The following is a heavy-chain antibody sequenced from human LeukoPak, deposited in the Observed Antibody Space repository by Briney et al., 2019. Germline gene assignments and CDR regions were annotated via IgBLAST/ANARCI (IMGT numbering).Heavy chain of an antibody. J-gene: IGHJ4*02. Sequence: ASVKVSCKASGYTFTSYYMHWVRQAPGQGLEWMGIINPSGGSTSYAQKFQGRVTMTRDTSTSTVYMELSSLRSEDTAVYYCARQEGDTIFGVATHFDYWGQGTLVTVSS. CDR3: ARQEGDTIFGVATHFDY. CDR1: GYTFTSYY. V-gene: IGHV1-46*01. CDR2: INPSGGST. D-gene: IGHD3-3*01.